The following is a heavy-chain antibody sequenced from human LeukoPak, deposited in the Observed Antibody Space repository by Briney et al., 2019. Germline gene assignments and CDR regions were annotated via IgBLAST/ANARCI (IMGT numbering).Heavy chain of an antibody. D-gene: IGHD3-22*01. CDR1: GGSISSGGYY. V-gene: IGHV4-31*03. CDR2: IYYSGST. J-gene: IGHJ4*02. Sequence: SQTLSLTCTVSGGSISSGGYYWSWIRQHPGKGLEWIGYIYYSGSTYYNPSLKSRVTISVDTSKNQFSLKLSSVTAADTAVYYCARDQGVDYYDSSGLYYFDDWGQGILVTVSS. CDR3: ARDQGVDYYDSSGLYYFDD.